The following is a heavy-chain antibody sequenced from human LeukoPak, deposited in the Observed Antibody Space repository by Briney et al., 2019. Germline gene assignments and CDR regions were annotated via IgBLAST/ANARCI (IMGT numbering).Heavy chain of an antibody. CDR2: ISSSSSYI. CDR1: GSTFSSYS. CDR3: GRDIVDGGDDY. V-gene: IGHV3-21*01. Sequence: AGGSLRLSCAASGSTFSSYSMNWVRQAPGKGLEWVSSISSSSSYIYYADSVKGRFTISRDNAKNSLYLQMNSLRAEDTAVYYCGRDIVDGGDDYWGQGTLVTVSS. J-gene: IGHJ4*02. D-gene: IGHD2-21*02.